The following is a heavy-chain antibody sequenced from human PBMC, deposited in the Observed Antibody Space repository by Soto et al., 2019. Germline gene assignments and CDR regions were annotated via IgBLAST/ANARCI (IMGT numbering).Heavy chain of an antibody. Sequence: SVKVSCKASGVTFSSYAISWVRQAPGQGLEWMGGIIPIFGTANYAQKFQGRVTITADESTSTAYMELSSLRSEDTAVYYCARAGGSGSYYYYFDYWGQGTLVTVSS. CDR2: IIPIFGTA. D-gene: IGHD3-10*01. V-gene: IGHV1-69*13. CDR3: ARAGGSGSYYYYFDY. CDR1: GVTFSSYA. J-gene: IGHJ4*02.